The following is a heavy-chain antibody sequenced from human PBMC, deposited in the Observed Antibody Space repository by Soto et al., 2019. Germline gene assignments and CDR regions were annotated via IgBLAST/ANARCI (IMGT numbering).Heavy chain of an antibody. D-gene: IGHD3-22*01. CDR1: GFTFDDYA. V-gene: IGHV3-9*01. Sequence: EVQLVESGGGLVQPGRSLRLSCAASGFTFDDYAMHWVRQAPGKGLEWVSGISWNSGSIGYADSVKGRFTISRDNAKNSLYLQMNSLRAEDTALYYCAKGLYSGYPPLSDYWGQGTLVTVSS. CDR3: AKGLYSGYPPLSDY. CDR2: ISWNSGSI. J-gene: IGHJ4*02.